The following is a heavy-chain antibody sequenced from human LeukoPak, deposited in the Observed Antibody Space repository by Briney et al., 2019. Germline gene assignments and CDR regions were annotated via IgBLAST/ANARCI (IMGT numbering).Heavy chain of an antibody. CDR1: GGTFSSYA. CDR3: ARRSAGTGYYDSSGYPHDAFDI. Sequence: SVKVSCKASGGTFSSYAISWVRQAPGQGLEWMGRIIPILGIANYAQKFQGRVTITADKSTSTAYMELSGLRSEDTAVYYCARRSAGTGYYDSSGYPHDAFDIWGQGTMVTVSS. J-gene: IGHJ3*02. D-gene: IGHD3-22*01. V-gene: IGHV1-69*04. CDR2: IIPILGIA.